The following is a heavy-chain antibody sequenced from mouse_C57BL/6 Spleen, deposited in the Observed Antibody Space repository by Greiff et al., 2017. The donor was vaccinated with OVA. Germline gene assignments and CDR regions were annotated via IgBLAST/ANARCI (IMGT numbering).Heavy chain of an antibody. D-gene: IGHD2-5*01. CDR3: ARGYSKEDY. J-gene: IGHJ2*01. V-gene: IGHV1-22*01. CDR1: GYTFTDYY. CDR2: INPNNGGT. Sequence: EVKLVESGPELVKPGASVKMSCKASGYTFTDYYMHWVKQSHGKSLEWIGYINPNNGGTSYNQKFKGKATLTVNKSSSTAYMELRSLTSEDSAVYYCARGYSKEDYWGQGTTLTVSS.